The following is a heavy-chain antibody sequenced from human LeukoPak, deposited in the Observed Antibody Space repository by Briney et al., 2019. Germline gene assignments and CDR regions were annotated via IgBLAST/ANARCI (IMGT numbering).Heavy chain of an antibody. D-gene: IGHD6-19*01. J-gene: IGHJ4*02. Sequence: PGGSLRLSCAASGFTVSSNYMNWVRQAPGKGLEWVSVIYTGGSAYYADSVKGRFTIPRDNSKNMLYLQMNSLRAEDTAVYYCARAHSSSDYFDCWGQGILVTVSS. CDR1: GFTVSSNY. CDR2: IYTGGSA. CDR3: ARAHSSSDYFDC. V-gene: IGHV3-53*01.